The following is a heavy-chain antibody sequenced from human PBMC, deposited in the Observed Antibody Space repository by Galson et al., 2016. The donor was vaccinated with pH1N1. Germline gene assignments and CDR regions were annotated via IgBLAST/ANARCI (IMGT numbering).Heavy chain of an antibody. CDR3: ARERGRHIVVVTAALFDY. CDR2: ISSSGSTI. Sequence: SLRLSCAASGFTFSSYEMNWVRQAPGKGLEWVSYISSSGSTIYYAGSVKGRFTISRDNAKNSLYLQMNSLRAEDTAVYYCARERGRHIVVVTAALFDYWGQGTLVTVSS. D-gene: IGHD2-21*02. CDR1: GFTFSSYE. V-gene: IGHV3-48*03. J-gene: IGHJ4*02.